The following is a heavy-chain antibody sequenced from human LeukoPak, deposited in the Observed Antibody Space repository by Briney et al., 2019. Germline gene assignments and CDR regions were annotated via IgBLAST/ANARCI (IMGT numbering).Heavy chain of an antibody. V-gene: IGHV1-2*02. J-gene: IGHJ4*02. CDR1: GYTFTDYY. CDR3: ARDLEGLYYDFWSGYPELDY. Sequence: ASVKVSCKASGYTFTDYYMHWVRQAPGQGLEWMGWINPNSGGTNYAQKFQGRVTMTRDTSISTAYMELSRLRSDDTAVYYCARDLEGLYYDFWSGYPELDYWGQGTLVTVSS. CDR2: INPNSGGT. D-gene: IGHD3-3*01.